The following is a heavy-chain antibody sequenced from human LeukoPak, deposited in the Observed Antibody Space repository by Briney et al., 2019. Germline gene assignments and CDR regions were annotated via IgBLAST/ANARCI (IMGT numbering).Heavy chain of an antibody. V-gene: IGHV3-9*01. Sequence: PGGSLRLSCASSGFTFGDFAMHWFRQAPGKGLEWVAGLGWKGGSIGYADSVKGRFTISRDNARNSLYLQMNSLRAEDTALYYCAKDISPSYDSSGYLGHDAFDVWGQGTMVTVSS. D-gene: IGHD3-22*01. CDR2: LGWKGGSI. CDR3: AKDISPSYDSSGYLGHDAFDV. J-gene: IGHJ3*01. CDR1: GFTFGDFA.